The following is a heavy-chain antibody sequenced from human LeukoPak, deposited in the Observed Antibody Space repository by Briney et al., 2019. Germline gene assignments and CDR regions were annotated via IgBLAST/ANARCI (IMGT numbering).Heavy chain of an antibody. CDR1: GFTFSSYW. D-gene: IGHD2-8*01. CDR3: AKDPVSFNGVFDY. J-gene: IGHJ4*02. V-gene: IGHV3-23*01. CDR2: ISGSGGST. Sequence: GGSLRLSCAASGFTFSSYWMSWVRQAPGKGLEWVSAISGSGGSTYYADSVKGRFTISRDNSKNTLYLQMNSLRAEDTAVYYCAKDPVSFNGVFDYWGQGTLVTVSS.